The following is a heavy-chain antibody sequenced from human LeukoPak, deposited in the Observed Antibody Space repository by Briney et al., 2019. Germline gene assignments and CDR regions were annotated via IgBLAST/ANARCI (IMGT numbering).Heavy chain of an antibody. J-gene: IGHJ4*02. V-gene: IGHV4-30-2*01. Sequence: SETLSLTCAVSGVSTSSGGYSWSWIRQPPGKGLEWIGYIYHSGSTYYNPSLRSRVTISVDRSKNQFSLKLSSVTAADTAVYYCARVWGGSYFDYWGQGTLVTVSS. CDR3: ARVWGGSYFDY. CDR2: IYHSGST. CDR1: GVSTSSGGYS. D-gene: IGHD1-26*01.